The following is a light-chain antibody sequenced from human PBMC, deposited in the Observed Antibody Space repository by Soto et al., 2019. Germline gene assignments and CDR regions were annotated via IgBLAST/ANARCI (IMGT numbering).Light chain of an antibody. Sequence: ILMTQSPATLSVSPGERATLSCRASQSVSTNLAWYQQKPGQGPRLLIYDASTRATGIPARFSGSGSGTDFTLTISSLQSEDFAVYYCQQYNKWPPITFGQGTRLEIK. CDR2: DAS. V-gene: IGKV3-15*01. J-gene: IGKJ5*01. CDR1: QSVSTN. CDR3: QQYNKWPPIT.